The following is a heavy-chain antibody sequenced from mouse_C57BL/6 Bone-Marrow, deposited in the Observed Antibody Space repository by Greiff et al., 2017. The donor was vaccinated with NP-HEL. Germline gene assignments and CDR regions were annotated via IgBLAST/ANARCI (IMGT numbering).Heavy chain of an antibody. CDR2: ITYDGSSP. D-gene: IGHD2-4*01. Sequence: EVMLVESEGGLVQPGSSMKLSCTASGFTFSDYYMAWVRQGPEKGLEWVANITYDGSSPYYLDSFKSRFIISRATANNILDLQMSRLKSEDTSTYYCAREGGLRRRTYAMDYWGQGTSVTVSS. V-gene: IGHV5-16*01. J-gene: IGHJ4*01. CDR3: AREGGLRRRTYAMDY. CDR1: GFTFSDYY.